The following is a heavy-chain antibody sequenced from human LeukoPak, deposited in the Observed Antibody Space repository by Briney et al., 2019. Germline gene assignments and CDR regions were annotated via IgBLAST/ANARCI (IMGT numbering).Heavy chain of an antibody. D-gene: IGHD1-26*01. CDR3: ARMVSHVGSIRGGWFDP. J-gene: IGHJ5*02. CDR2: ISGGSRYI. V-gene: IGHV3-21*06. Sequence: PGGSLRLSCAASGFTFSTSDMNWVRQTPGKGLEWVSSISGGSRYIYYADSVKGRFTSSRDNAANSLFLQMNSLSAEDTAVYYCARMVSHVGSIRGGWFDPWGQGTLVTVSS. CDR1: GFTFSTSD.